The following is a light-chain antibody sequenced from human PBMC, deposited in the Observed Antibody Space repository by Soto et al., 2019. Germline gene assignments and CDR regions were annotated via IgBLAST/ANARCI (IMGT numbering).Light chain of an antibody. CDR3: QQYGGSTRT. CDR2: DAS. Sequence: EIVLTQSPATLSLSPGERATLSCRASQNIDTYLDWYQQKPGQSPRLLIFDASSRATGIPDRFSGSGSGTDFTLTISRLEPEDFAVYYCQQYGGSTRTFGQGTKVDIK. CDR1: QNIDTY. J-gene: IGKJ1*01. V-gene: IGKV3-20*01.